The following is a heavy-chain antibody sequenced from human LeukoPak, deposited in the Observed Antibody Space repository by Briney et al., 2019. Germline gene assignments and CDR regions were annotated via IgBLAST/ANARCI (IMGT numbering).Heavy chain of an antibody. CDR2: IIPIFGTA. J-gene: IGHJ5*02. D-gene: IGHD3-3*01. V-gene: IGHV1-69*05. CDR3: ARATITIFGVVIFEWFDP. Sequence: GSSVKVSCKASGGTFSSYAISWVRQAPGQGLEWMGGIIPIFGTANYAQKFQGRVTITTDESTSTAYMELSSLRSEDTVVYYCARATITIFGVVIFEWFDPWGQGTLVTVSS. CDR1: GGTFSSYA.